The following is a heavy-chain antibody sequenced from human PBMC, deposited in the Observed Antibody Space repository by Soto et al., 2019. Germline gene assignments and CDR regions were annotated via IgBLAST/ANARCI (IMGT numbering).Heavy chain of an antibody. Sequence: SVKVSCKASGYTLASYGISWVRQAPGQGLEWMGGIIPIFGTANYAQKFQGRVTITADESTSTAYMELSSLRSEDTAVYYCASLVGATSYYGMDVWGQGTTVTVSS. CDR2: IIPIFGTA. CDR1: GYTLASYG. CDR3: ASLVGATSYYGMDV. J-gene: IGHJ6*02. V-gene: IGHV1-69*13. D-gene: IGHD1-26*01.